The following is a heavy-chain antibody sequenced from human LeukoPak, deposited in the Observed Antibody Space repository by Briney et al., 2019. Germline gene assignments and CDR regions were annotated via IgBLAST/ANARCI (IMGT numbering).Heavy chain of an antibody. CDR2: ISSNGGST. D-gene: IGHD3-10*01. Sequence: GGSLRLSCAASGFTFSSYAMHWVRQAPGKGLEYVSAISSNGGSTYYANSVKGRFTISRDNSKNTLYLQMNSLRAEDTAVYYCAKPLAVVRGVIIKGCDYWGQGTLVTVSS. CDR1: GFTFSSYA. V-gene: IGHV3-64*01. CDR3: AKPLAVVRGVIIKGCDY. J-gene: IGHJ4*02.